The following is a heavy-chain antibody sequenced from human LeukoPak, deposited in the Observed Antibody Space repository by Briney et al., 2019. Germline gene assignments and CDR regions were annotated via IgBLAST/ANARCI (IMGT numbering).Heavy chain of an antibody. V-gene: IGHV1-2*02. CDR3: AREAGPNDAFDI. CDR1: GYTFTGYY. D-gene: IGHD1-14*01. Sequence: ASVKVSCKASGYTFTGYYMHWVRQAPGQGLEWMGWINPNSGGTNYAQKFQGRVTMTRDTSISTAYMELSRLRSDDTAVYYCAREAGPNDAFDIWGQGTMVTVSS. J-gene: IGHJ3*02. CDR2: INPNSGGT.